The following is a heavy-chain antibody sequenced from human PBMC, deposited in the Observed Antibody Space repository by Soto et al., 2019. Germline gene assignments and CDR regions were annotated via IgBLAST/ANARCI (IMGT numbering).Heavy chain of an antibody. D-gene: IGHD1-1*01. CDR3: ARESSYGTDWNRNFDY. Sequence: ASVKVSCKASGYTFTSYAMHWVRQAPGQRLEWMGWINAGNGNTKYSQKFQGRVTITRDTSASTAYMELSSLRSEDTAVYYCARESSYGTDWNRNFDYWGQGTLVTVSS. CDR2: INAGNGNT. V-gene: IGHV1-3*01. CDR1: GYTFTSYA. J-gene: IGHJ4*02.